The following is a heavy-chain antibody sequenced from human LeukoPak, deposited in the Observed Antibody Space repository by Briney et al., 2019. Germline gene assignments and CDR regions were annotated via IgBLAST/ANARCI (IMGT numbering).Heavy chain of an antibody. J-gene: IGHJ6*02. CDR2: IYYSGST. D-gene: IGHD3-22*01. Sequence: SETLSLTCTVSGGSISSGGYYWSWIRQHPGKGLEWIGYIYYSGSTYYNPSLKSRVTISVDTSKNQFSLKLSSVTAADTAVYYCARDGNYYDSSGYYGTLYGMDVWGQGTTVTVSS. CDR1: GGSISSGGYY. V-gene: IGHV4-31*03. CDR3: ARDGNYYDSSGYYGTLYGMDV.